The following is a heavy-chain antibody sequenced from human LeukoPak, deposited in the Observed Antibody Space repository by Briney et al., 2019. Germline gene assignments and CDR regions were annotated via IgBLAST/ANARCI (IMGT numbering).Heavy chain of an antibody. CDR1: GFTFSSYE. Sequence: GGSLSLSCAAAGFTFSSYEMNWVRQAAGKGLEWVSYISSSGSTIYYADSVKGRFTISRDNAKNSLYLQMNSLRAEDTAVYYCARFHSSGWPQVDYWGQGTLVTVSS. D-gene: IGHD6-19*01. CDR3: ARFHSSGWPQVDY. J-gene: IGHJ4*02. V-gene: IGHV3-48*03. CDR2: ISSSGSTI.